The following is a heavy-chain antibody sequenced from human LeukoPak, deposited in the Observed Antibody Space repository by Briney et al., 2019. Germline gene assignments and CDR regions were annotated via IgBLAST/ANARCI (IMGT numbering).Heavy chain of an antibody. D-gene: IGHD6-13*01. CDR1: GFTFSSHG. CDR3: ARDPGGSSPWNWFDP. Sequence: GMSLRLSCVASGFTFSSHGMHWVRQAPGKGLEWVAIIWYDGINKYYADSVKGRFTISRDNSKNTLYLQMNSLRAGDTAVYYCARDPGGSSPWNWFDPWGQGTLVTVSS. J-gene: IGHJ5*02. CDR2: IWYDGINK. V-gene: IGHV3-33*01.